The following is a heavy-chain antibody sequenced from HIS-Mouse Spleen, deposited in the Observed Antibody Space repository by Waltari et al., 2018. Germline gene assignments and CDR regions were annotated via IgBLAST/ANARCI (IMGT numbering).Heavy chain of an antibody. D-gene: IGHD5-12*01. V-gene: IGHV4-39*07. CDR3: AREHSGYAFDY. CDR2: IYYSGST. J-gene: IGHJ4*02. CDR1: GCSISSSSYY. Sequence: QLQLQESGPGLVKPSETLSLTCTVSGCSISSSSYYWGWIRQPPGKGLEWIGSIYYSGSTYYNPSLKSRVTISVDTSKNQFSLKLSSVTAADTAVYYCAREHSGYAFDYWGQGTLVTVSS.